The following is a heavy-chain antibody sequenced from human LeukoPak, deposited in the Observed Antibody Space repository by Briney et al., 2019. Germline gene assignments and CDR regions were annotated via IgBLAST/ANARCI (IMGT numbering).Heavy chain of an antibody. D-gene: IGHD5-18*01. CDR3: ARNKKGDRYTYGHDY. CDR1: GFTFSSYS. Sequence: GGSLRLSCAASGFTFSSYSMNWVRQAPGKGLEWVSTISSSSSYIYYADSVKGRFTISRDNAKNSLYLQMNSLRAEDTAVYYCARNKKGDRYTYGHDYWGQGTLVTVSS. J-gene: IGHJ4*02. V-gene: IGHV3-21*01. CDR2: ISSSSSYI.